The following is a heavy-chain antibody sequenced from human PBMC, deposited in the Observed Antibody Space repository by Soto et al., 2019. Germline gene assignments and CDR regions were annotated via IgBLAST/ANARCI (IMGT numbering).Heavy chain of an antibody. Sequence: QSGGSLRLSCAASGFTVSSNYMSWVRQAPGKGLEWVSVIYSGGSTYYADSVQGRFTISRDNSKNTLYLQMNSLRAEDTAVYYCAREINSSGWYYYYGMDVWGQGTTVTVSS. CDR3: AREINSSGWYYYYGMDV. V-gene: IGHV3-53*01. D-gene: IGHD6-19*01. J-gene: IGHJ6*02. CDR2: IYSGGST. CDR1: GFTVSSNY.